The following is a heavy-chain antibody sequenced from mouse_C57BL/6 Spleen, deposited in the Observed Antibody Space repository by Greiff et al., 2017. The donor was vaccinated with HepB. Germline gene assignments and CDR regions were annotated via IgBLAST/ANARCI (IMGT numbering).Heavy chain of an antibody. Sequence: VQGVESGAELAKPGASVKLSCKASGYTFTSYWMHWVKQRPGQGLEWIGYINPSSGYTKYNQKFKDKATLTADKSSSTAYMQLSSLTYEDSAVYYCARGAGTKGGYFDYWGQGTTLTVSS. J-gene: IGHJ2*01. CDR3: ARGAGTKGGYFDY. CDR2: INPSSGYT. V-gene: IGHV1-7*01. CDR1: GYTFTSYW. D-gene: IGHD4-1*01.